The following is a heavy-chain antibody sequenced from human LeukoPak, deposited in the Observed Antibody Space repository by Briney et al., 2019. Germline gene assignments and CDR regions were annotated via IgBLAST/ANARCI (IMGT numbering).Heavy chain of an antibody. D-gene: IGHD4-23*01. J-gene: IGHJ4*02. Sequence: GGSLRLSCVASGFTFSDYTMHWVCQAPGKGLEYVSAISSYGDNTYYANSVKGRFTISRDNSKNTLYLQMGSLRADDMAVYYCARATNSYGGNSDYWGQGTLVTVSS. CDR2: ISSYGDNT. CDR1: GFTFSDYT. V-gene: IGHV3-64*01. CDR3: ARATNSYGGNSDY.